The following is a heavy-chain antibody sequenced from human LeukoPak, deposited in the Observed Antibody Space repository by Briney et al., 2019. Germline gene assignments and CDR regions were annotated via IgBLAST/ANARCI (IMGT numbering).Heavy chain of an antibody. D-gene: IGHD1-26*01. V-gene: IGHV1-18*01. CDR1: GYTFTSYG. CDR3: AGDSVVGATTRAFDI. Sequence: ASVKVSCKASGYTFTSYGISWVRQAPGQGLAWMGWISAYNGNTNYAKKLQVRLTMTTDTSTSTAYMELRSLRSDDTAVYYCAGDSVVGATTRAFDIWGQGTMVTVSS. CDR2: ISAYNGNT. J-gene: IGHJ3*02.